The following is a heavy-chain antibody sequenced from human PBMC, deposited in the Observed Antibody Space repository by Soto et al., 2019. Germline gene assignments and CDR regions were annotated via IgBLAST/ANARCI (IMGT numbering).Heavy chain of an antibody. J-gene: IGHJ4*02. V-gene: IGHV2-5*02. CDR3: AHAGDYDLLSFDH. D-gene: IGHD4-17*01. Sequence: QITLKESGPPLVRPAQTLTLTCAFSGFSLTTTSMGVAWIRQPPGKALEWLALIYWDDDQRYSPSLKDRLTNSKDTSRRRVVLTISNMNTEDTGTYFCAHAGDYDLLSFDHWGPGTLVTVSS. CDR1: GFSLTTTSMG. CDR2: IYWDDDQ.